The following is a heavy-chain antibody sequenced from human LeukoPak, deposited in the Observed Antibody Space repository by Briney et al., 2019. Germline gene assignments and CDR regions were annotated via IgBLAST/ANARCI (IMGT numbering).Heavy chain of an antibody. J-gene: IGHJ4*02. CDR2: IIPILGIA. Sequence: SVKVSCKASGGTFSSYTISWVRQAPGQGLEWMGRIIPILGIANYAQKFQGGVTITADKSTSTAYMELSSLRSEDTAVYYCARDPPAVTIDSSLDYWGQGTLVTVSS. CDR1: GGTFSSYT. D-gene: IGHD3-22*01. CDR3: ARDPPAVTIDSSLDY. V-gene: IGHV1-69*04.